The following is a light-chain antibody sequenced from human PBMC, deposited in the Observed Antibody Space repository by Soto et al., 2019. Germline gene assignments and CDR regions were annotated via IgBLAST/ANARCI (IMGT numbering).Light chain of an antibody. Sequence: EIVLTQSPSTLFFSPGATATLSRSVRLSVSTYVTYLAWYQQKPGQAPRLLIYDASNRATGIPARFSGSGSGTDFTLTISSLEPEDFAVYYCQQRSNWPPVFGGGTKVDIK. V-gene: IGKV3-11*01. CDR3: QQRSNWPPV. J-gene: IGKJ4*01. CDR1: LSVSTY. CDR2: DAS.